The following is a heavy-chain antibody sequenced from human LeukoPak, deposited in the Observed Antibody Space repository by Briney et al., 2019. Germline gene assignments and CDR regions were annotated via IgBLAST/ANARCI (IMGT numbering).Heavy chain of an antibody. J-gene: IGHJ3*02. CDR1: GFTFSSYA. D-gene: IGHD5-18*01. CDR3: AKELIQLWLRSAFDI. CDR2: IIGSGGST. Sequence: GGSLRLSCAASGFTFSSYAMSWVRQAPGKWLEWVSAIIGSGGSTYYADSVKGRFTISRDNSKNTLYLQMNSLRAEDTAVYYCAKELIQLWLRSAFDIWGQGTMVTVSS. V-gene: IGHV3-23*01.